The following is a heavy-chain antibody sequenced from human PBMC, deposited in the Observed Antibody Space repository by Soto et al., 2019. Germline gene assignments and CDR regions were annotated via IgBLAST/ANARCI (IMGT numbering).Heavy chain of an antibody. Sequence: EVQLVESGGGLVQPGGSLRLSCAASGFLFSIYWMFWVRQVPRKGLLWVSRIKSDGSSTSYADSVKGRFTISRDNTKNTLYLQMTSLRDKDTAVYYCAIGGGDYNYFDHWGQGILVTVSS. CDR1: GFLFSIYW. CDR2: IKSDGSST. CDR3: AIGGGDYNYFDH. J-gene: IGHJ4*02. V-gene: IGHV3-74*01. D-gene: IGHD2-21*01.